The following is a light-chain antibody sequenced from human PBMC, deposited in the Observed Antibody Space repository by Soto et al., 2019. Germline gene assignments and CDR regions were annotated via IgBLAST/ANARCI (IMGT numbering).Light chain of an antibody. CDR3: QQYGSAPFT. Sequence: DIVLTQSPGTLSLSPGERVTLSCRASQSVNSNNLAWYQQKPAQAPRLLIYGVSNRATGIPDRFSGSGSGTDFTLTISRLEPEDFAVYYCQQYGSAPFTFGPGTKVDIK. V-gene: IGKV3-20*01. J-gene: IGKJ3*01. CDR2: GVS. CDR1: QSVNSNN.